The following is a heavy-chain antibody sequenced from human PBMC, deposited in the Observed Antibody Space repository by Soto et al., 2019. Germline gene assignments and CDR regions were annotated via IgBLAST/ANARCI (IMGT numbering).Heavy chain of an antibody. CDR3: VRSGTARLLRHSWFDT. V-gene: IGHV3-21*01. D-gene: IGHD2-21*01. Sequence: EVQLVESGGGLVKPGGSLRLSCAASGFTFNTYDMNWVRQAPGKGLEWVSSITTSSAYIYYADSLKGRITISRDNAKNPLFLQMTSLTAEYKAVDYCVRSGTARLLRHSWFDTWGQGTLVTVSS. CDR1: GFTFNTYD. J-gene: IGHJ5*02. CDR2: ITTSSAYI.